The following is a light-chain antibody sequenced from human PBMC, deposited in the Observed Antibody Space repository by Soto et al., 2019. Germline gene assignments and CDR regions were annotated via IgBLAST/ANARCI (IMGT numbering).Light chain of an antibody. J-gene: IGKJ1*01. Sequence: EIVLTQSPGTLSLSPGERATLSCKASQSVSSNYLAWYQQKPGQAPRLLIYGASSRANGIPDRFSGSGSGTDFTLTIRRLEPEDFAVYYCQQYGSSYPWTFGQGTKV. CDR2: GAS. CDR3: QQYGSSYPWT. V-gene: IGKV3-20*01. CDR1: QSVSSNY.